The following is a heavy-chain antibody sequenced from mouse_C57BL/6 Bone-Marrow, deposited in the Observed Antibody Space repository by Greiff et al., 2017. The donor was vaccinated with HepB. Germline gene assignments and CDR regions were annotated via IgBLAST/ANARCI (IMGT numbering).Heavy chain of an antibody. J-gene: IGHJ3*01. Sequence: EVKLMESGGGLVQPKGSLKLSCAASGFSFNTYAMNWVRQAPGKGLEWVARIRSKSNNYATYYADSVKDRFTISRDDSESMLYLQMNNLKTEDTAMYYCVRPSYYTWFAYWGQGTLVTVSA. CDR1: GFSFNTYA. CDR3: VRPSYYTWFAY. V-gene: IGHV10-1*01. D-gene: IGHD2-12*01. CDR2: IRSKSNNYAT.